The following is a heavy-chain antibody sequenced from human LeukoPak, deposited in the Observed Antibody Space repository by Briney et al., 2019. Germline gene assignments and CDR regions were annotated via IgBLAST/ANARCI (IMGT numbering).Heavy chain of an antibody. V-gene: IGHV1-8*03. D-gene: IGHD6-13*01. CDR1: GYTFTGYY. Sequence: ASVKVSCKASGYTFTGYYMHWVRQAPGQGLEWMGWINPNSGNTGYAQKFQGRVTITRNTSISTAYMELSSLRSEDTAVYYCARGVIAAAPRDWGQGTLVTVSS. CDR3: ARGVIAAAPRD. J-gene: IGHJ4*02. CDR2: INPNSGNT.